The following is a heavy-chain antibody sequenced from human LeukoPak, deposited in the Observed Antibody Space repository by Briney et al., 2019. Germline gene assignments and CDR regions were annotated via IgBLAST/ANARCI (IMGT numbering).Heavy chain of an antibody. CDR3: AKSFTLRTYYYDSSGQQGFDP. CDR1: GFTFSSYA. D-gene: IGHD3-22*01. Sequence: GGSLRLSCAASGFTFSSYAMSWVRPAPGKGLEWVSAISGSGGSTYYADSVKGRFTISRDNSKNTLYLQMNSLRAEDTAVYYCAKSFTLRTYYYDSSGQQGFDPWGQGTLVTVSS. CDR2: ISGSGGST. V-gene: IGHV3-23*01. J-gene: IGHJ5*02.